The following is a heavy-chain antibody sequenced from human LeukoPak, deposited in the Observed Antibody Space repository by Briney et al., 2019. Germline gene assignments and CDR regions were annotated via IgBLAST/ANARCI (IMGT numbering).Heavy chain of an antibody. CDR3: AREHDSAYDY. CDR1: GFAFRDHY. D-gene: IGHD5-12*01. J-gene: IGHJ4*02. Sequence: GGSLRLSCGASGFAFRDHYMSWIRQAPGKGLEWVSYISSGGRSINYSDSVKGRFTISRDNAKSPLYLQMNNLRAGDTAMYYCAREHDSAYDYWGQGILVTVSS. V-gene: IGHV3-11*01. CDR2: ISSGGRSI.